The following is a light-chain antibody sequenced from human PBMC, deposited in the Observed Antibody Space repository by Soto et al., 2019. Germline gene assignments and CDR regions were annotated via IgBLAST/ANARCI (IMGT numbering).Light chain of an antibody. Sequence: EIVLTQSPGTLYLSPGERATLSCRASQSVSFSYLAWYQQKPGQAPRLLIYGASSRATGIPDRFSGSGSGTDFTLTISRLEPEDFAVYYCQQYGSSPHTFGGGTKVEIK. CDR3: QQYGSSPHT. CDR1: QSVSFSY. V-gene: IGKV3-20*01. J-gene: IGKJ4*01. CDR2: GAS.